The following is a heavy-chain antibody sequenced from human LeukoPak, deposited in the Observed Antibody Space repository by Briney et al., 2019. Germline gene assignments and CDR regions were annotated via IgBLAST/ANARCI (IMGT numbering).Heavy chain of an antibody. Sequence: GGSLRLSCAASGFTLSGYAMSWVRQGPGKGLEWVSAISVSGNTYHADSVKGRFTISRDSSKNTLYLQMNSLRAEDTAVYYCAKDQVPSSWHVPIDYWGQGTLVTVSS. CDR3: AKDQVPSSWHVPIDY. CDR2: ISVSGNT. CDR1: GFTLSGYA. V-gene: IGHV3-23*01. D-gene: IGHD6-13*01. J-gene: IGHJ4*02.